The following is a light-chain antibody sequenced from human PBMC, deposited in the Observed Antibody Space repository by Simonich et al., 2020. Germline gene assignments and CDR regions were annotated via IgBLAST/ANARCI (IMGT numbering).Light chain of an antibody. CDR3: QQYYSTPPWT. J-gene: IGKJ1*01. CDR1: QSVLYSSNNKNY. Sequence: DIVMTQSPESLAVSLGERATINCKSSQSVLYSSNNKNYLAWYQQKPGQPPKLLIYWAATRESGVPDRFSGSGSGTDFTLTISSLQAEDVAFYYCQQYYSTPPWTFGQGTKVEIK. CDR2: WAA. V-gene: IGKV4-1*01.